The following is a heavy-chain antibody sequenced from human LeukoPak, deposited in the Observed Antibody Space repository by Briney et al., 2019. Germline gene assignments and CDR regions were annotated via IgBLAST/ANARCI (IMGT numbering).Heavy chain of an antibody. J-gene: IGHJ4*02. CDR3: ARDVDSYGDYVPGLDY. D-gene: IGHD4-17*01. CDR1: GYTFTNYE. Sequence: ASVKLSCKASGYTFTNYEINWFRQAPGQGLEWMGCMNPNSVNTGYAQKFQGRVTMTWDTSINTAYMELSSLTSEDTAVYYCARDVDSYGDYVPGLDYWGQGTLVAVSS. V-gene: IGHV1-8*01. CDR2: MNPNSVNT.